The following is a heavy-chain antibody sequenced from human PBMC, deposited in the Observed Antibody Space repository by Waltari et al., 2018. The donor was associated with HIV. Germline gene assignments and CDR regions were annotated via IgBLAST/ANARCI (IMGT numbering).Heavy chain of an antibody. CDR1: GGSISSYC. V-gene: IGHV4-4*07. J-gene: IGHJ5*02. CDR3: ERDPVWELLGWFDP. Sequence: QVQLQESGPGLVKPSESLSLTCTDSGGSISSYCWNWIRQPAGKGLEWIGRIYTSGSTNNKRTLKSRGTMSVETSKNQFALELSVVTGAETAVYYCERDPVWELLGWFDPWGQGTLVTVSS. CDR2: IYTSGST. D-gene: IGHD1-26*01.